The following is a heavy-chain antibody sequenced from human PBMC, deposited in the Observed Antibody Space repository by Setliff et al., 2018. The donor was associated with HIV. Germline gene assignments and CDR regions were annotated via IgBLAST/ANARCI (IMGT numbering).Heavy chain of an antibody. V-gene: IGHV3-15*01. Sequence: GGSLRLSCAASGFSFSNAWMSWVRQAPGKGLEWVGRIKSKTDGGTTDYAAPVKGRFTISRDNAKHSLNLQMNSLRAEGTAVYYCARVRSPFYFDYWGQGTLVTVSS. J-gene: IGHJ4*02. CDR3: ARVRSPFYFDY. CDR2: IKSKTDGGTT. CDR1: GFSFSNAW.